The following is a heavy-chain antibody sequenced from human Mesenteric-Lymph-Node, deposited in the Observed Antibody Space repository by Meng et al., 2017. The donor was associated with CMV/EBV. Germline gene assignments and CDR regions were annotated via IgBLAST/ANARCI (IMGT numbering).Heavy chain of an antibody. Sequence: GESLKISCAASGFTFSSYWMSWVRQVPGKGLEWVASIKEDGSQKQYVDSVKGRFTLSRDNAKNSVFLQMNSLRVEDTSVYYCAKDGYPPRYCSSTSCYIRGMDVWGQGTTVTVSS. V-gene: IGHV3-7*01. J-gene: IGHJ6*02. CDR2: IKEDGSQK. CDR1: GFTFSSYW. CDR3: AKDGYPPRYCSSTSCYIRGMDV. D-gene: IGHD2-2*02.